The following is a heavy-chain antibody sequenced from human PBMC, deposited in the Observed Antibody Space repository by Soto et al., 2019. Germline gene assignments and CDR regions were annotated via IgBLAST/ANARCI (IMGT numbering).Heavy chain of an antibody. Sequence: PGGSLRLSCAASGFTVSSNYMSWVRQAPGKGLEWVSVIYSGGSTYYADSVKGRFPISRDNAKNTLYLQMNSLRAEDTAVYYCARDFPGVRAFDIWGQGTMVTVSS. V-gene: IGHV3-53*01. D-gene: IGHD3-10*01. CDR2: IYSGGST. CDR1: GFTVSSNY. J-gene: IGHJ3*02. CDR3: ARDFPGVRAFDI.